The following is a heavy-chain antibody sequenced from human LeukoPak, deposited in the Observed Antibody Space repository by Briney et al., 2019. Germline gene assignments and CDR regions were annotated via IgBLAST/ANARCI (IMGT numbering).Heavy chain of an antibody. V-gene: IGHV3-30*02. CDR2: MRNDGSNK. CDR1: GFTFSTYG. J-gene: IGHJ1*01. Sequence: PGGSLRLSCAASGFTFSTYGMHWVRQAPGKGLEWVAFMRNDGSNKYYADSVRGRFTISRDNSKNTLYLQMNSLRTEDTAMYYCAKGYDTRHWGQGTLVIVSS. D-gene: IGHD3-9*01. CDR3: AKGYDTRH.